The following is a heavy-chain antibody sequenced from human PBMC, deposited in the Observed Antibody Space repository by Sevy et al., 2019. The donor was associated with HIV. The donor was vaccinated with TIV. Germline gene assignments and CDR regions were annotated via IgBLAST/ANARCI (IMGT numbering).Heavy chain of an antibody. D-gene: IGHD5-12*01. CDR1: GGSISSYY. J-gene: IGHJ6*02. V-gene: IGHV4-59*13. CDR3: ARDRYSGYDVDYYYGMDV. CDR2: IYYSRST. Sequence: SETLSLTCTVSGGSISSYYWSWIRQPPGKGLEWIGYIYYSRSTNYNPSLKSRVTISVDTSKNQFSLKLSPVTAADTAVYYCARDRYSGYDVDYYYGMDVWGQGTTVTVSS.